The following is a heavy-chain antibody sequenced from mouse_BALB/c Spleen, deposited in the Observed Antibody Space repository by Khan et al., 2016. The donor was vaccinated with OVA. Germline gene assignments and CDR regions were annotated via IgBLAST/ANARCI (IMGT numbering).Heavy chain of an antibody. CDR3: AREADNWDFAFAY. Sequence: VQLQQSGPDLVKPGASVKMSCKAAGYTFTNYVMHWVKQKPGQGLEWIGYITPDNDGIRYNEKFKDKATLTSDKSSSTAYFERSSLTTEASAVYYWAREADNWDFAFAYWGQGTLVTVSA. V-gene: IGHV1S136*01. CDR1: GYTFTNYV. CDR2: ITPDNDGI. D-gene: IGHD4-1*01. J-gene: IGHJ3*01.